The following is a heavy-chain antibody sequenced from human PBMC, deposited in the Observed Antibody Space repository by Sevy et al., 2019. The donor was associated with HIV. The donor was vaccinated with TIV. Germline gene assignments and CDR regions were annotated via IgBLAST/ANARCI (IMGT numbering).Heavy chain of an antibody. CDR3: ATTKDYYDSSGCPFDY. CDR2: FDPEDGET. J-gene: IGHJ4*02. Sequence: ASVKVSCKVSGYTLTGLSMHWVRQAPGKGLERMGSFDPEDGETIYAQNFQGRVTMTEDTSTDTAYMELSSLRSEDTAVYFCATTKDYYDSSGCPFDYWGQGTLVTVSS. D-gene: IGHD3-22*01. V-gene: IGHV1-24*01. CDR1: GYTLTGLS.